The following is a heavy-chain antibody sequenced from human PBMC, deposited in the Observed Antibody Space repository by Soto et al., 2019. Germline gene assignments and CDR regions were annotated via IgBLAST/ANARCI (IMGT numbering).Heavy chain of an antibody. CDR2: ISGSGGST. Sequence: GGSLRLSCAASGFTFSSYAMSWVRQAPGKGLEWVSAISGSGGSTYYADSVKGRFTISRDNSKNTLYLQMNSLRAEDTAVYYCAKGFGEQWWELLQYFQHWGQGTLVTVSS. CDR1: GFTFSSYA. V-gene: IGHV3-23*01. D-gene: IGHD1-26*01. J-gene: IGHJ1*01. CDR3: AKGFGEQWWELLQYFQH.